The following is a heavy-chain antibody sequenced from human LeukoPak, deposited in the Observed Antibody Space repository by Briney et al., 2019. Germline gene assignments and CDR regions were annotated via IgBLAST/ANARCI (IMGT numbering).Heavy chain of an antibody. V-gene: IGHV4-61*02. J-gene: IGHJ3*02. CDR2: IYTSGST. D-gene: IGHD1-1*01. Sequence: SETLSLTCTVSGGSISSGAYYWSWIRQPAGKGLEWIGRIYTSGSTNYNPSLKSRVTMSVDTSKNQFSLKLSSVTAADTAVYYCARDQTGTHIDAFDIWGQGTMVTVSS. CDR1: GGSISSGAYY. CDR3: ARDQTGTHIDAFDI.